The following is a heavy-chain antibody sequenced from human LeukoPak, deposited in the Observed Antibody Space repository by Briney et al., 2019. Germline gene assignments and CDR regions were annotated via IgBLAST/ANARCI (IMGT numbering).Heavy chain of an antibody. D-gene: IGHD6-19*01. Sequence: SETLSLTCAVYGGSFSGYYWSWIRQPPGKGLEWIGEINHSGSTNYNPSLKSRVTISVDTSKNQFSLKLSSVTAADTAVYYCAAGIVVGYYYYGMDVWGQGTTVTVSS. CDR3: AAGIVVGYYYYGMDV. J-gene: IGHJ6*02. CDR2: INHSGST. CDR1: GGSFSGYY. V-gene: IGHV4-34*01.